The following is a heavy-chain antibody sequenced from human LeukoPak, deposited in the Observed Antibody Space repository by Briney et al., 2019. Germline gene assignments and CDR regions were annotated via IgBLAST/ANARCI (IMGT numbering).Heavy chain of an antibody. V-gene: IGHV4-61*02. CDR2: IHTAGST. J-gene: IGHJ6*03. D-gene: IGHD5-18*01. Sequence: SETLSLTCTVSGASITRGNYYWSWIRQPAGKGHHPAGKGLEWIGRIHTAGSTIYNPSLNSRVTMSVDTSKNQISLNLSSVTAADTAVYYCARCGYIYGSLPYYYMDVWGKGTTVIISS. CDR1: GASITRGNYY. CDR3: ARCGYIYGSLPYYYMDV.